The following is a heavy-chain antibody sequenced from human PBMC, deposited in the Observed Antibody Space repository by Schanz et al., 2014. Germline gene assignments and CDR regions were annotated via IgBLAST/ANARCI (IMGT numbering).Heavy chain of an antibody. CDR1: GFTFSSYW. D-gene: IGHD4-17*01. V-gene: IGHV3-74*01. Sequence: EVQLVESGGGLVQPGGSLRLSCAASGFTFSSYWMHWVRQDPGKGLVWVARINSVGSNTDYADSVTGRFTISRDNAKNTLYLQMNTLRAEDTAVYYCARKMKLGVYGGKGHDSLDIWGRGTMVTVSS. CDR2: INSVGSNT. J-gene: IGHJ3*02. CDR3: ARKMKLGVYGGKGHDSLDI.